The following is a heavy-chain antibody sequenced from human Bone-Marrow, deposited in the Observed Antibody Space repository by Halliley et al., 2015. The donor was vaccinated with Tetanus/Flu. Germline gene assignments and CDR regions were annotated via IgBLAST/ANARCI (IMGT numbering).Heavy chain of an antibody. CDR2: VGDDGTST. J-gene: IGHJ5*02. CDR3: ARVERWFGP. V-gene: IGHV3-74*01. Sequence: GLVWVARVGDDGTSTSYAESVKGRFTISRDNAKNMVYLQMSSLRAEDAAVYCGARVERWFGPWGQGTLVTVSS.